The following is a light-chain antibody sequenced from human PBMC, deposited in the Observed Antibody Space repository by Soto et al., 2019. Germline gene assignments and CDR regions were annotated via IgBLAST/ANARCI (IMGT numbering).Light chain of an antibody. CDR2: GAS. J-gene: IGKJ2*01. V-gene: IGKV3-15*01. Sequence: EIVMTQSPATLSVSPGERATLSCRASQHVSRNFAWYRQKPGQAPTLVIYGASTRATGIPARFSGSGSGTEFNLTISSLQSEDFEIYYCQQYNTWPYTFGQGTKLEIK. CDR3: QQYNTWPYT. CDR1: QHVSRN.